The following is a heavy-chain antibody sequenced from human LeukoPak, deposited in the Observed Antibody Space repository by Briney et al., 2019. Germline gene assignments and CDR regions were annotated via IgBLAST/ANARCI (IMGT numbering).Heavy chain of an antibody. J-gene: IGHJ6*03. V-gene: IGHV3-23*01. CDR3: AKCSGSFVRGKDYYYHYMDV. D-gene: IGHD6-19*01. Sequence: PGGSLRLSCGASSFTFSSYVMSWVRQASGKGLEWASTVSTTGGSTYYADSVKGRFTISRDNSKDTLYLQMNSLRAEDTAVYYCAKCSGSFVRGKDYYYHYMDVWGKGTTVTVSS. CDR2: VSTTGGST. CDR1: SFTFSSYV.